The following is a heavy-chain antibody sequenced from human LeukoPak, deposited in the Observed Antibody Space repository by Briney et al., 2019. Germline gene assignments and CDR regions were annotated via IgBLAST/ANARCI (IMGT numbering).Heavy chain of an antibody. CDR2: VNHSGYT. CDR3: ARQLYGSDY. D-gene: IGHD4-17*01. CDR1: GVSFSTYY. Sequence: SETLSLTCDVSGVSFSTYYWSWIRQSPEKGLEWIGEVNHSGYTYYNPSLKGRVTISVDTSKNQFSLKLSSVTAADTAVYYCARQLYGSDYWGQGTLVTVSS. V-gene: IGHV4-34*01. J-gene: IGHJ4*02.